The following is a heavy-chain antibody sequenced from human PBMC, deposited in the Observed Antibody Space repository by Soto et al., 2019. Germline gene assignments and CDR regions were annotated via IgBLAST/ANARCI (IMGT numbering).Heavy chain of an antibody. V-gene: IGHV1-46*01. Sequence: QVQLVQSGAEVKKPGASVKVSCKASGYTFTIYYMHWVRQAPGQGLEWMGIINPSGGTTTYARKFQGRVTMTTDTSTSTVHMELSSLRSEDTAMYYCARDSRLVVTDYYYYHGMDVWGQGTTVTVSS. CDR1: GYTFTIYY. CDR2: INPSGGTT. CDR3: ARDSRLVVTDYYYYHGMDV. J-gene: IGHJ6*01. D-gene: IGHD2-15*01.